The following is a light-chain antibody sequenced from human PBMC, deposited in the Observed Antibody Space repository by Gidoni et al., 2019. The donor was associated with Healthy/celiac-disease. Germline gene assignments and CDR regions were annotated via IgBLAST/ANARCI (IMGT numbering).Light chain of an antibody. J-gene: IGLJ3*02. V-gene: IGLV2-23*01. CDR1: SSDVGSYNL. Sequence: QSALTQAASVPGSPGQSFTISCTGTSSDVGSYNLVSWYLQQPGKAPKLMIYEGSKRPSGVSTRVSVSKSRTTASLTISVLHAEDDAYYYFFSYSGSSTVFGGGTTLTVL. CDR2: EGS. CDR3: FSYSGSSTV.